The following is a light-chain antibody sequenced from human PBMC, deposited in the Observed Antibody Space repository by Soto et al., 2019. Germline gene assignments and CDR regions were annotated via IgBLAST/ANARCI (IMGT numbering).Light chain of an antibody. CDR2: KAS. Sequence: DIQMTQPPSTLSASVGDRVTITCRASQSISSWLAWYQQKPGKAPKLLIYKASSLESGVPSRFSGSGSGTEFTLTISSLQPDDFATYYCQQYPGTFGQGTKVEIK. V-gene: IGKV1-5*03. CDR3: QQYPGT. J-gene: IGKJ1*01. CDR1: QSISSW.